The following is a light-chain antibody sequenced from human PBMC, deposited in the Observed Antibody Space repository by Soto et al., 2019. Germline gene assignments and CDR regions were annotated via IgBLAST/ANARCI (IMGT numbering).Light chain of an antibody. CDR3: SSYTTSSTLL. Sequence: QSALTQPASVSGSPGQSITISCTGTSRDVGGYNYVSWYQQHPGKVPKLIIYEVSNRPSGVSNRFSGSKSGNTASLTISGLQAEDEADYYCSSYTTSSTLLFGGGTKLTVL. J-gene: IGLJ2*01. V-gene: IGLV2-14*01. CDR1: SRDVGGYNY. CDR2: EVS.